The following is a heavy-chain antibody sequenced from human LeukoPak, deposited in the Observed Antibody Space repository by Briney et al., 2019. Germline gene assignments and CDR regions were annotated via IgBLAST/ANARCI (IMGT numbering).Heavy chain of an antibody. D-gene: IGHD1-26*01. CDR3: ARVGGSYYGY. Sequence: GGSLRLSCAASGFTVSSSFIYWVRRAPGKGLEWVSFIHRDDKTYYADSVKGRFTMSRDSSKNTLYLQMNSLGADDTAVYYCARVGGSYYGYWGQGTLVTVSS. V-gene: IGHV3-53*01. J-gene: IGHJ4*02. CDR1: GFTVSSSF. CDR2: IHRDDKT.